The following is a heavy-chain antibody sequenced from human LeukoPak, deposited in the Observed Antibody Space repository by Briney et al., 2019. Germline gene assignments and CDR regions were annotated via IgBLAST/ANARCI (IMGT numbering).Heavy chain of an antibody. CDR1: GYTFTDYY. D-gene: IGHD6-19*01. Sequence: GATVKVSCKASGYTFTDYYMHWVRQAPGQGLEWMGWINPNSAGTNYAQKFEGRVTMTRDTSISTAYMELSRLRSDDTAVYYCAREDSGWYVDYWGQGTLVTVSS. CDR2: INPNSAGT. V-gene: IGHV1-2*02. J-gene: IGHJ4*02. CDR3: AREDSGWYVDY.